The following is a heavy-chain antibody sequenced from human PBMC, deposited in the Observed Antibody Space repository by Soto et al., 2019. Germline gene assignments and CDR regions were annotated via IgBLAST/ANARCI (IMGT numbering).Heavy chain of an antibody. V-gene: IGHV3-66*01. CDR1: GFTVSSNY. CDR3: ARDAENIVVVPAAPHYYYMDV. J-gene: IGHJ6*03. D-gene: IGHD2-2*01. Sequence: GGSLRLSCAASGFTVSSNYMSWVRQAPGKGPEWVSVIYSGGSTYYADSVKGRFTISRDNSKNTLYLQMNSLRAEDTAVYYCARDAENIVVVPAAPHYYYMDVWGKGTTVTVSS. CDR2: IYSGGST.